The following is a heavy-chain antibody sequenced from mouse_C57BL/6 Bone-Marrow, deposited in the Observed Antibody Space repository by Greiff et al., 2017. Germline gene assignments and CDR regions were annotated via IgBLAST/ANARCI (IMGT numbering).Heavy chain of an antibody. CDR1: GYSITSDY. V-gene: IGHV3-8*01. Sequence: EVKLMESGPGLAKPSQTLSLTCSVTGYSITSDYWNWIRKFPGNKLEYMGYISYSGSTYYNPSLKSRISITRDTSKTQYFLQLNSVTTEDTATYYCARYRYGSSLYAMDYWGQETSVTVSS. CDR2: ISYSGST. CDR3: ARYRYGSSLYAMDY. J-gene: IGHJ4*01. D-gene: IGHD1-1*01.